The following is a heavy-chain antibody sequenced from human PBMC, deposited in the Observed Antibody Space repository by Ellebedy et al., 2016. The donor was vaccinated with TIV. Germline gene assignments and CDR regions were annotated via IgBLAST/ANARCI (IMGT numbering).Heavy chain of an antibody. D-gene: IGHD3-9*01. CDR2: IYYSGYT. Sequence: MPSETLSLTCTVSGGSISTYYWSWIRQPPGQGLEWIGYIYYSGYTEYNPSLKSRVTISLDTSKDQFSLSLSSVTAADTAVYYCARGPLRYFDWVYYYHGMDVWGQGTTVTVSS. CDR3: ARGPLRYFDWVYYYHGMDV. CDR1: GGSISTYY. V-gene: IGHV4-59*08. J-gene: IGHJ6*02.